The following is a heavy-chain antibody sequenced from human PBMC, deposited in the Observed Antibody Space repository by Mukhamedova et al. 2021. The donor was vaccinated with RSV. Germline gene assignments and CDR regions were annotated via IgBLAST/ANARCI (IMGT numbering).Heavy chain of an antibody. D-gene: IGHD3-22*01. J-gene: IGHJ3*02. CDR2: IYYSGST. Sequence: WIRQHPGKGLEWIGYIYYSGSTYHNPSLKSRVTISVDTPKNQFSLKLSSVTAADTAVYYCARDPTRYDSSGYYPDAFDIWGQGTMV. CDR3: ARDPTRYDSSGYYPDAFDI. V-gene: IGHV4-31*02.